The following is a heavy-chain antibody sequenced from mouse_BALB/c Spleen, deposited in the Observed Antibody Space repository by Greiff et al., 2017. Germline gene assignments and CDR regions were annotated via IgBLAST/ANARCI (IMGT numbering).Heavy chain of an antibody. CDR1: GYTFTDYA. Sequence: QVQLQQSGAELVRPGVSVKISCKGSGYTFTDYAMHWVKQSHAKSLEWIGVISTYYGDASYNQKFKGKATMTVDKSSSTAYMELARLTSEDSAIYYCARDGSDGNYFDYWGQGTTLTVSS. D-gene: IGHD2-2*01. V-gene: IGHV1S137*01. CDR2: ISTYYGDA. J-gene: IGHJ2*01. CDR3: ARDGSDGNYFDY.